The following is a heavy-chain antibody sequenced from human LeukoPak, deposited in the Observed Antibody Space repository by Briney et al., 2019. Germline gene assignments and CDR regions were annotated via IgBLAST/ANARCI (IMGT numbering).Heavy chain of an antibody. CDR2: IIPILGIA. Sequence: ASVKVSCKASGGTFSSYTISWVRQAPGQGLEWMGRIIPILGIANYAQKFQGRVTITADKSNSTAYMELGSLSSEDTAVYYCARIEYSNWEAFDIWGQGTMVTVSS. D-gene: IGHD6-6*01. CDR3: ARIEYSNWEAFDI. CDR1: GGTFSSYT. V-gene: IGHV1-69*02. J-gene: IGHJ3*02.